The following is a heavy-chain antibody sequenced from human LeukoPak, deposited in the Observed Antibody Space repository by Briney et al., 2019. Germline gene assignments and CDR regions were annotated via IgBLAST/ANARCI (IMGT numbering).Heavy chain of an antibody. CDR2: INSDGSST. Sequence: PGGSLRLSCAASGFTFSSYWMHWVRQAPGKGLVWVSRINSDGSSTSYADSVKGRFTISRDNAKNTLYLQMNSLRAEDTAVSYCARDFEDCSSTSCYRFDPWGQGTLVTVSS. D-gene: IGHD2-2*01. CDR3: ARDFEDCSSTSCYRFDP. J-gene: IGHJ5*02. CDR1: GFTFSSYW. V-gene: IGHV3-74*01.